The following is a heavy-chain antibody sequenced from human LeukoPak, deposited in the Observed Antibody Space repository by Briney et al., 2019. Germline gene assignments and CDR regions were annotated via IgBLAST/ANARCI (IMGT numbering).Heavy chain of an antibody. J-gene: IGHJ2*01. Sequence: ASVKVSCKASGYTFTSYYMHWVRQAPGQGLEWMGLINPTGGSTGYAQKFQGRVTLTTDTSTRTAYMDLRSLRSDDTAVYHCARVALGSWYFDLWGRGTLVTVSS. CDR3: ARVALGSWYFDL. CDR2: INPTGGST. CDR1: GYTFTSYY. D-gene: IGHD2-15*01. V-gene: IGHV1-46*01.